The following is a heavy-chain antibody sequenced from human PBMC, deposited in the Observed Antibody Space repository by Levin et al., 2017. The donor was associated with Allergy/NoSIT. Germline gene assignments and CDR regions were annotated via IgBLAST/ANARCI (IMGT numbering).Heavy chain of an antibody. D-gene: IGHD1-7*01. J-gene: IGHJ4*02. Sequence: LSFAPSGFTFHDYSMNWVRQAPGPFLSFLSSLSFLLPPSSSSSVKGRFTISRDNAKNLLHLQMNSLRDGDTAVYYCVRDTNFAFDNWGQGTLVTVSS. CDR1: GFTFHDYS. CDR3: VRDTNFAFDN. V-gene: IGHV3-69-1*01. CDR2: LSFLLPP.